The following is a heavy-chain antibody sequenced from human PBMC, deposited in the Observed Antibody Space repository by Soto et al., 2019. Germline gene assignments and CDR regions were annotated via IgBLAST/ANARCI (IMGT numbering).Heavy chain of an antibody. V-gene: IGHV3-23*01. D-gene: IGHD6-19*01. CDR2: VVDSGAST. J-gene: IGHJ4*02. CDR1: GFTFSNYA. Sequence: PVGSLRLSCAASGFTFSNYAMTWVRQAPGKGLEWVSSVVDSGASTYYADSVRGRFTISRDNSKNTLYLQMASLRAEDTAVYYCAGRRSSGSHYVDYWGQGALVTVSS. CDR3: AGRRSSGSHYVDY.